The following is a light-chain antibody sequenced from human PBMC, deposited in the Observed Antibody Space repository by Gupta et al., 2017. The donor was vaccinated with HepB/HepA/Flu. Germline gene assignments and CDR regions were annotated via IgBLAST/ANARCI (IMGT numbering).Light chain of an antibody. Sequence: EIVLTQSPATRSLSPGERATLSCRASQSVRNYLAWYQQKPGQPPRLLIYDASNRATGVPARFSGGWFGTDFPLTISSLTPEEFAVYYWQQGPTFRPWTKVDIK. CDR1: QSVRNY. J-gene: IGKJ3*01. CDR2: DAS. CDR3: QQGPT. V-gene: IGKV3-11*01.